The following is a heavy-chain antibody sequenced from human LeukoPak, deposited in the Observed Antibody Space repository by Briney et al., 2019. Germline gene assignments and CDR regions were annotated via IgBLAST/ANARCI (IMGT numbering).Heavy chain of an antibody. Sequence: SETLSLTCTVSGGSISSSSYYWGWIRQPPGKGLEWIGSIYYSGSTYYNPSLKSRVTISVDTSKNQFSLKLSSVTAADTAVYYCAREDSSSWYSYYYYMDVWGKGTTVTISS. CDR2: IYYSGST. CDR1: GGSISSSSYY. D-gene: IGHD6-13*01. V-gene: IGHV4-39*07. J-gene: IGHJ6*03. CDR3: AREDSSSWYSYYYYMDV.